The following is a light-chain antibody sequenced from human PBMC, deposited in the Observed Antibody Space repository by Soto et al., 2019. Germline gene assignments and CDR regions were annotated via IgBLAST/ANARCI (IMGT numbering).Light chain of an antibody. CDR2: DVS. Sequence: SVLPQPASVSGSPGQSITISCTGTSSDVGGYNYVSWYQQHPGKAPKLMIYDVSNRPSGVSNRFSGSKSGNTASLTISGLQAEDEADYYCTSYTRTSSTTYVFGTGTKVTVL. J-gene: IGLJ1*01. V-gene: IGLV2-14*01. CDR1: SSDVGGYNY. CDR3: TSYTRTSSTTYV.